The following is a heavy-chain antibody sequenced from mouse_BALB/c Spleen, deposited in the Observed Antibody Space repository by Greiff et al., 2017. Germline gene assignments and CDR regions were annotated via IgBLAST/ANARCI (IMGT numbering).Heavy chain of an antibody. CDR1: GFTFSSYA. V-gene: IGHV5-9-4*01. CDR3: ARINWDRYFDV. Sequence: EVQLVESGGGLVKPGGSLKLSCAASGFTFSSYAMSWVRQSPEKRLEWVAEISSGGSYTYYPDTATGRFTISRDNAKNTLYLEMSSLRSEDTAMYYCARINWDRYFDVWGAGTTVTVSS. CDR2: ISSGGSYT. J-gene: IGHJ1*01. D-gene: IGHD4-1*01.